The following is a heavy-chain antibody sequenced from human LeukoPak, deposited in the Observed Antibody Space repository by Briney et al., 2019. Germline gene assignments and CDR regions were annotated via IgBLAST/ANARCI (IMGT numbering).Heavy chain of an antibody. J-gene: IGHJ4*02. CDR1: GYTFNYYA. CDR3: AREEFSTYPGLNYFDY. Sequence: ASVKVSCKASGYTFNYYAVHWVRQAPGQRLEWMGWTNVGNDYTESSQKFQDRLTITSDTTATTVYMELSSLRSEDTAVYYCAREEFSTYPGLNYFDYWGQGSLVTVSS. CDR2: TNVGNDYT. D-gene: IGHD2/OR15-2a*01. V-gene: IGHV1-3*01.